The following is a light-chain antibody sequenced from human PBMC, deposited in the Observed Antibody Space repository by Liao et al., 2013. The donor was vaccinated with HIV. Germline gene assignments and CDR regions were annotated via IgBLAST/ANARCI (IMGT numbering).Light chain of an antibody. Sequence: SYVLTQPPSVSVAPGKTARITCGGNNIGSKSVHWYQQKPGQAPVLVIYYDSDRPSGIPERFSGSNSGNTATLTISRVEAGDEADYYCQVRDGSSDHMGIFGGGTKLTVL. V-gene: IGLV3-21*01. CDR3: QVRDGSSDHMGI. CDR1: NIGSKS. CDR2: YDS. J-gene: IGLJ2*01.